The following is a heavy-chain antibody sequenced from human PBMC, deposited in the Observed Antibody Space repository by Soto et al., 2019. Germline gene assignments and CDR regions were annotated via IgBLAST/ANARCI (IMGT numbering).Heavy chain of an antibody. V-gene: IGHV1-18*04. CDR2: ISTYNGNT. CDR3: ARDRGDFTSSWFPGV. Sequence: QVQLVQSGAEVKRPGASVKVSCKTSGYTFTGYGISWVRQAPGQGLEWMGWISTYNGNTNAARKFQGRVTVTIDTYSNTAFLELRSLRSDDTAVYDCARDRGDFTSSWFPGVWGQGTLITVSS. CDR1: GYTFTGYG. D-gene: IGHD6-13*01. J-gene: IGHJ4*02.